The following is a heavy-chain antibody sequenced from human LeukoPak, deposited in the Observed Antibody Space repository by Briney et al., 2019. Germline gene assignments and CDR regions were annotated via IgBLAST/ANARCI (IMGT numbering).Heavy chain of an antibody. Sequence: GGSLRLSCAASGFTFSSYEINWVRQGPGKGPEWVSYISSSGDTVFYGYSLNGRFTISRDNAKNSLYLQISNLRAEDTSVYYCARDGSFTSGSFFDSWGHGTLVTVSS. V-gene: IGHV3-48*03. J-gene: IGHJ4*01. CDR2: ISSSGDTV. CDR3: ARDGSFTSGSFFDS. D-gene: IGHD1-26*01. CDR1: GFTFSSYE.